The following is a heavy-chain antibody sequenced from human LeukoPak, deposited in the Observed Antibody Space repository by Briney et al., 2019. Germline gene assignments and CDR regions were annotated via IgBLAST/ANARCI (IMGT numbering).Heavy chain of an antibody. J-gene: IGHJ4*02. CDR1: GFTFSSYA. CDR2: ISGSGGST. CDR3: AKVPYSGSYFLFDY. Sequence: PGGSLRLSCAASGFTFSSYAMSWVRQAPGKGLEWVSAISGSGGSTYYADSVKGRFTISRDNSENTLYLQMNSLRAEDTAVYYCAKVPYSGSYFLFDYWGQGTLVTVSS. V-gene: IGHV3-23*01. D-gene: IGHD1-26*01.